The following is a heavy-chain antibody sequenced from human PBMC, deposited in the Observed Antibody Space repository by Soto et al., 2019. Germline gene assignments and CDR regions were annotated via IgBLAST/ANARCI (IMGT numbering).Heavy chain of an antibody. D-gene: IGHD3-16*01. CDR2: INSGGTPI. J-gene: IGHJ4*02. V-gene: IGHV3-11*01. Sequence: GGSLRLSCAASGFTFNEYYMSWIRQAPGKGLEWISYINSGGTPISYADSVKGRFTISRDNAKKSLYLEMNSLRVEDTAVYYCARKWGGLDRPFDLWGLGTLVTVSS. CDR3: ARKWGGLDRPFDL. CDR1: GFTFNEYY.